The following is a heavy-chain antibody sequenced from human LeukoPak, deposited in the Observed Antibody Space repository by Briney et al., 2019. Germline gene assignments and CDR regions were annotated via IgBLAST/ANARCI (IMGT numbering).Heavy chain of an antibody. CDR1: GYSFTSYW. V-gene: IGHV5-51*01. D-gene: IGHD2-2*01. CDR3: AWGYCSSTSCSGFGY. J-gene: IGHJ4*02. CDR2: IYPGDSDT. Sequence: GESLKISCKGSGYSFTSYWIGWVRQMPGKGLEWMGIIYPGDSDTRYSPSFQGQVTISADKSISTAYLQWSSLKASDTAMYHCAWGYCSSTSCSGFGYWGQGTLVTVSS.